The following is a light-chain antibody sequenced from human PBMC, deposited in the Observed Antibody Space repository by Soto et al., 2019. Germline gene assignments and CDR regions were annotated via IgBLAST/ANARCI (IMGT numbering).Light chain of an antibody. Sequence: DIQMTQSPSSLSASVGDRVTITCQASQDISNYLNWYQQKPGKAPKLLIYDASNLETGVPSRLSGSGSGTDFTLSISRLQHEDFPKYYCQQYDHLRSTFGNVTKVDLK. CDR2: DAS. CDR1: QDISNY. V-gene: IGKV1-33*01. CDR3: QQYDHLRST. J-gene: IGKJ1*01.